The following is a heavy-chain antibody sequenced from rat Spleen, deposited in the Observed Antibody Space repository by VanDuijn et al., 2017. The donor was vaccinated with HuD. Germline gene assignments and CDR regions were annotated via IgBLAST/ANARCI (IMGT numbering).Heavy chain of an antibody. CDR3: ARAPGNGYVMDA. V-gene: IGHV2-43*01. Sequence: QVQLKESGPGLVQPSQTLSLTCTVSGFSLNSYHVNWVRQPPGKGLEWMGVTWIGGNTAYNSLLKSRLSISRDTSKNHIFLKMNSLQSEDTATYHCARAPGNGYVMDAWGQGASVTVSS. CDR1: GFSLNSYH. J-gene: IGHJ4*01. D-gene: IGHD5-1*01. CDR2: TWIGGNT.